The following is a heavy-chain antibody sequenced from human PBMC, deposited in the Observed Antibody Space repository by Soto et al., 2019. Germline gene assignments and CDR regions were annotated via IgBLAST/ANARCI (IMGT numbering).Heavy chain of an antibody. CDR3: ATSSGGGGAFDF. Sequence: PAGSLRLSCAASGLTFSNYEMNWVRQAPGKGLEWVSYIGRGGTTTYYADSLKGRFTISRDNAKNSLYLQMNSLRAEDTAVYYCATSSGGGGAFDFWGQGTMVTVSS. D-gene: IGHD2-2*01. V-gene: IGHV3-48*03. J-gene: IGHJ3*01. CDR1: GLTFSNYE. CDR2: IGRGGTTT.